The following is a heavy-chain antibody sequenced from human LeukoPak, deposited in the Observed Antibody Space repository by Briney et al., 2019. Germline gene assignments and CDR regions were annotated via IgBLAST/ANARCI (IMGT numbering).Heavy chain of an antibody. CDR2: IRSKANSYAT. V-gene: IGHV3-73*01. Sequence: GGSLRLSCAASGFTFSSYWMSWVRQAPGKGLEWVGRIRSKANSYATAYAASVKGRFTISRDDSKNTAYLQMNSLKTEDTAVYYCTRRDVWGKGTTVTVSS. CDR3: TRRDV. J-gene: IGHJ6*04. CDR1: GFTFSSYW.